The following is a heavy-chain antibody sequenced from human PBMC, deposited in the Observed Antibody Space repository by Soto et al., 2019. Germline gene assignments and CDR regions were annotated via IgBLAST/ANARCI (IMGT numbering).Heavy chain of an antibody. V-gene: IGHV3-30*18. CDR3: VKDVGWNYVADQ. J-gene: IGHJ5*02. Sequence: QVQLVESGGGVVQPGRSLRLSCAASGFTFNNYGMHWVRQGPGKGLEWVAVISNDGTNQHYADSVKGRFTISRDSSKNTVDLQMNSLRPEDTALYYCVKDVGWNYVADQWGKGTLVTVSS. CDR2: ISNDGTNQ. D-gene: IGHD3-16*01. CDR1: GFTFNNYG.